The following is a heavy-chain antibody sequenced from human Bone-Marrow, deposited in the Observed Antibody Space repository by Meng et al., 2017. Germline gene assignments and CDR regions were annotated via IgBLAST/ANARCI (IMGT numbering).Heavy chain of an antibody. J-gene: IGHJ4*02. Sequence: ASVKVSCKASGYTFTGYYMHWVRQAPGQGLEWMGWINPNSGGTNYAQKFQGRVTMTRDTSISTAYMELSRLRSDDTAVYYCARDRAIVVVYFDYWGQGTLVTGSS. D-gene: IGHD3-22*01. CDR3: ARDRAIVVVYFDY. CDR1: GYTFTGYY. CDR2: INPNSGGT. V-gene: IGHV1-2*02.